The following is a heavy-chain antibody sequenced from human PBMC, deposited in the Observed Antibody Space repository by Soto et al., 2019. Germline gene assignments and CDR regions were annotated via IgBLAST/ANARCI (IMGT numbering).Heavy chain of an antibody. D-gene: IGHD3-16*01. V-gene: IGHV3-33*01. CDR3: ARDLSYGSNWFDP. Sequence: QVRLVESGGGVVQPGRSLRLSCVGSGFIFSTYGMHWVRQAPGKGLEWVADIWHDGSKKYYVDSVKGRFTISRDDSKNTLYLQMNSLRVEDAAVYYCARDLSYGSNWFDPWGQGTLVTVSS. CDR1: GFIFSTYG. CDR2: IWHDGSKK. J-gene: IGHJ5*02.